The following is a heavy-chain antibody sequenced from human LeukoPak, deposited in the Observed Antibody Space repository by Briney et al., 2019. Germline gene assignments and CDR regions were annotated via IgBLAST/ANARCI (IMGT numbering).Heavy chain of an antibody. V-gene: IGHV7-4-1*02. D-gene: IGHD5-24*01. Sequence: GASVKVSCKASGYTFTSYAMNWVRQAPGQGLEWMGCINTNTGNPTYAQGFTGRFVFSLDTSVSTAYLQISSLKAEDTAVYYCARDMDIVGMATIPFDYWGQGTLVTVSS. CDR1: GYTFTSYA. CDR3: ARDMDIVGMATIPFDY. J-gene: IGHJ4*02. CDR2: INTNTGNP.